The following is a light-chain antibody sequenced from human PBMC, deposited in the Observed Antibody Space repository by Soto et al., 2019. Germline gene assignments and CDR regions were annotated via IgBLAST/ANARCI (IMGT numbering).Light chain of an antibody. V-gene: IGKV1D-12*01. CDR2: SAS. CDR3: QQANSFPLT. CDR1: QDISSL. J-gene: IGKJ4*01. Sequence: DIQMTQSPSSVSASVGDRVTITCRASQDISSLLAWYQQKPGKAPELLIYSASTLQSGVPSRFSGTGSGTDFPLTISSLQPEDFATYYCQQANSFPLTFGGGTKVEIK.